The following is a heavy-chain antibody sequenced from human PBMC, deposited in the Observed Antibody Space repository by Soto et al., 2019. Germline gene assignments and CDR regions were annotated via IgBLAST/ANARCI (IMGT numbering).Heavy chain of an antibody. J-gene: IGHJ6*02. CDR3: ARADYSNYALYYYYYGMDV. D-gene: IGHD4-4*01. V-gene: IGHV3-30-3*01. Sequence: GSLRLSCAASGFTFSSYAMHLVRQAPGKGVEWVAVISYDGSNKYYAASVKGRFTISRDNSKNTLYLQMNSLRAEDTAVYYCARADYSNYALYYYYYGMDVWGQGTTVTVSS. CDR2: ISYDGSNK. CDR1: GFTFSSYA.